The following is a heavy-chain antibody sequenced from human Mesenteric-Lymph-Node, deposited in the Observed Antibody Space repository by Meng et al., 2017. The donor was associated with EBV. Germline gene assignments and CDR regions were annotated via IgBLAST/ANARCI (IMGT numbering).Heavy chain of an antibody. CDR2: INYSGTT. J-gene: IGHJ5*02. Sequence: QPELPEVGPRLVRPSSTLSLNCAVSGDSISGSTYYWAWIRQLPGKGLEWIGTINYSGTTYYNPSLESRFSIFVDTCKNQFSLNLSFVTAADTAVYYCARHRRASSTGDWLDPWGQGTLVTVSS. V-gene: IGHV4-39*01. D-gene: IGHD2-2*01. CDR1: GDSISGSTYY. CDR3: ARHRRASSTGDWLDP.